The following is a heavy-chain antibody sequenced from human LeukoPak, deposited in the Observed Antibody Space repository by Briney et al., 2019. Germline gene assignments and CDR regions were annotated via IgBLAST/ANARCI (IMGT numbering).Heavy chain of an antibody. J-gene: IGHJ4*02. D-gene: IGHD1-26*01. CDR2: IIPIFGTP. CDR3: AGVGVGAHRYFDY. CDR1: GGTFNSYA. V-gene: IGHV1-69*13. Sequence: SVKVSCKASGGTFNSYAINWVRQAPGQRLEWMGGIIPIFGTPNYARKFQGRVTITADESTSTAYMELSTLRFEDTAVYYCAGVGVGAHRYFDYWGQGTLVTVSS.